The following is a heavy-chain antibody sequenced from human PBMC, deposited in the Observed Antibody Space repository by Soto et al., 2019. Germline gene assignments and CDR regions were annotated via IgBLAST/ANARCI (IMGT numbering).Heavy chain of an antibody. Sequence: QVQLVESGGGVVQPGRSLRLSCAASGFTFSSYGMHWVRQAPGKGLEWVAVIWYDGSNKYYADSVKGRFTISRDNSKNTLYLQINRLRAEDTAVYYCARSDCSGGRCYSSVYPWGQGTLVTVSS. D-gene: IGHD2-15*01. CDR3: ARSDCSGGRCYSSVYP. V-gene: IGHV3-33*01. CDR2: IWYDGSNK. J-gene: IGHJ5*02. CDR1: GFTFSSYG.